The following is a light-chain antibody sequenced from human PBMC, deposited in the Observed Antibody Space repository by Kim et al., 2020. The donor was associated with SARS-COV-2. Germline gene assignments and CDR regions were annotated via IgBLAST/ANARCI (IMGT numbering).Light chain of an antibody. J-gene: IGLJ2*01. CDR1: KLGDKY. V-gene: IGLV3-1*01. CDR3: QAWDSSTVV. Sequence: SVSPGQTAIITCSGDKLGDKYACWYQQKPGQPPVLVIYQDSKRPSGIPERFSGSNSGNTATLTISGTQAMDEADYYCQAWDSSTVVFGGGTKLTVL. CDR2: QDS.